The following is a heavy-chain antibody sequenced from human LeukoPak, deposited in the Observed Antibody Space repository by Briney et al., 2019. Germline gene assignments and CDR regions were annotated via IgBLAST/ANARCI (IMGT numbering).Heavy chain of an antibody. Sequence: GGSLRLSCAAPGFIFSNFGMHWVRQAPGKGLEWVSFIRYDGSNKYYGDSVKGRFTISRDNSKNTLYLQMNSLRADDTAVYYCAKDLRSGNDYWGQGTPVTVSS. V-gene: IGHV3-30*02. J-gene: IGHJ4*02. CDR2: IRYDGSNK. CDR1: GFIFSNFG. CDR3: AKDLRSGNDY.